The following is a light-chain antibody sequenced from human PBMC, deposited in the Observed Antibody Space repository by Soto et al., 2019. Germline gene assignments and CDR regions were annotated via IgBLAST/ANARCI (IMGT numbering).Light chain of an antibody. J-gene: IGKJ1*01. CDR1: QSISIW. Sequence: DIQMTQSPSTLSASVGDRVTITCRASQSISIWLAWYQQKPGKAPKLLIYDASSLESGVPSRFRGSGSGTEFTLTISRLQPDDFAGYYCQQYNSYSGTFGQGTKVEIK. CDR3: QQYNSYSGT. CDR2: DAS. V-gene: IGKV1-5*01.